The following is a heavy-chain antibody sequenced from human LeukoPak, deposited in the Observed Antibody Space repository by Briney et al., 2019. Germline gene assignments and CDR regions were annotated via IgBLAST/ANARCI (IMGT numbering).Heavy chain of an antibody. J-gene: IGHJ4*02. Sequence: ASVKVSCKASGYTFTSYDINWVRQATGQGLEWMGWMNPNSGNTGYAQKFQGRVTITRNTSISTAYMELSSLRSEDTAVYYCARGFRRPDRITRTAIYYFDYWGQGTLVTVSS. D-gene: IGHD1-7*01. V-gene: IGHV1-8*03. CDR1: GYTFTSYD. CDR3: ARGFRRPDRITRTAIYYFDY. CDR2: MNPNSGNT.